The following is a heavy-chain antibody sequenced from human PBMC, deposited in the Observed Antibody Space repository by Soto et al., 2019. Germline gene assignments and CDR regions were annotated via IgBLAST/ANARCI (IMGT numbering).Heavy chain of an antibody. CDR1: GYSFTSYW. V-gene: IGHV5-51*03. CDR2: IYPGDSDT. D-gene: IGHD5-18*01. Sequence: EVQLVQSGAEVKKPGESLKISCKGSGYSFTSYWIGWVRQMPGKGLEWMGIIYPGDSDTRYSPSFQGQVTISADNAISTAYRQWSSLKASDTAMYYCAREVQLRRNYYYYYGMDVWGQGTTVTVSS. CDR3: AREVQLRRNYYYYYGMDV. J-gene: IGHJ6*02.